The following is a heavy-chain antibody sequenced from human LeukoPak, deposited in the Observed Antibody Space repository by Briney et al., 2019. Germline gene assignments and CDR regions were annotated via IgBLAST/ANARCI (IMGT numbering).Heavy chain of an antibody. Sequence: SETLSLTCTVSGGYISVYYWTWMRQPPGKGLEGIANVYYSGTTNIHPSLKSRLIVSLDMSKNKFSLNLTSVTAADTAVYYCARVAYGSSWFDPWGQGTLVIVSS. CDR1: GGYISVYY. J-gene: IGHJ5*02. CDR3: ARVAYGSSWFDP. CDR2: VYYSGTT. D-gene: IGHD2-2*01. V-gene: IGHV4-59*01.